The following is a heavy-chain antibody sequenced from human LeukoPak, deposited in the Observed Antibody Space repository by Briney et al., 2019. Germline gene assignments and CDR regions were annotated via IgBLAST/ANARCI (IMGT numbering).Heavy chain of an antibody. CDR3: ARDDSSGYYVDY. V-gene: IGHV4-4*07. CDR2: IYTSGTI. Sequence: SETLSLTCTVSGGSISSYYWSWIRQPAGTALEWIGRIYTSGTITYNPSLKSRVTMSVDTSKNQFSLKLSSVIAADTAVYYCARDDSSGYYVDYWGQGTLVTVSS. D-gene: IGHD3-22*01. J-gene: IGHJ4*02. CDR1: GGSISSYY.